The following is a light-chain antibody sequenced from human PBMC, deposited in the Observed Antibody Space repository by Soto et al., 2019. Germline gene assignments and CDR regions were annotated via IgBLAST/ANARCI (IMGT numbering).Light chain of an antibody. CDR3: QQYETFSPWT. CDR2: DAS. J-gene: IGKJ1*01. CDR1: QSISSW. Sequence: DIQMTQSPSSLSASLGNRVTITCRASQSISSWLAWYQQKPGKAPKLLIYDASSLESGVPSRFSGSGSETEFTLAISSLQPDDFATYYCQQYETFSPWTFGQGTKVDI. V-gene: IGKV1-5*01.